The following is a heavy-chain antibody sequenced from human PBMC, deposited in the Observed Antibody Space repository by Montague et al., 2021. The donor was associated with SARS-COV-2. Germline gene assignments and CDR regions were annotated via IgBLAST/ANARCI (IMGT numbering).Heavy chain of an antibody. D-gene: IGHD2-2*02. CDR1: GGSISSSSYY. CDR2: IYYSGST. J-gene: IGHJ6*02. CDR3: AGDPSRQPLLYPIGDYYYGMDV. Sequence: SETLSLTCTVSGGSISSSSYYWGWLRQAPGKGLEWIGSIYYSGSTYYNPSLKSRVTISVDTSEYQFSLKLSSVTAADTAVYYCAGDPSRQPLLYPIGDYYYGMDVWGQGTTVTVSS. V-gene: IGHV4-39*07.